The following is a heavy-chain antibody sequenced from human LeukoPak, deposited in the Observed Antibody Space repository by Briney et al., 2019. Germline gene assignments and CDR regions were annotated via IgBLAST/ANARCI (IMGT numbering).Heavy chain of an antibody. CDR1: GGTFSSYA. CDR3: ASNSYGSGSYYNSNSFDY. Sequence: GASVKVSCKASGGTFSSYAISWVRQAPGQGLEWMGRIIPILGIANYAQKFQGRVTITAGKSTSTAYMELSSLRSEDTAVYYCASNSYGSGSYYNSNSFDYWGQGTLVTVSS. J-gene: IGHJ4*02. D-gene: IGHD3-10*01. CDR2: IIPILGIA. V-gene: IGHV1-69*04.